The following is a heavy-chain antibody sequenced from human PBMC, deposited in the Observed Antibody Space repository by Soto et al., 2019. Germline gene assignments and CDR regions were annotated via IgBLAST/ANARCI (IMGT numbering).Heavy chain of an antibody. CDR3: AKASGRSWYNWFDP. Sequence: QVQLVQSGAEVKKPGSSVKVSCKASGGNFTSYAISWVRQAPGQGLEFMGGIVPLFGTTNYAHKFRGRVTVTADEPTSTVYMEMSSLRSEDTAVYYCAKASGRSWYNWFDPWGQGTLGTVST. J-gene: IGHJ5*02. D-gene: IGHD6-13*01. V-gene: IGHV1-69*01. CDR1: GGNFTSYA. CDR2: IVPLFGTT.